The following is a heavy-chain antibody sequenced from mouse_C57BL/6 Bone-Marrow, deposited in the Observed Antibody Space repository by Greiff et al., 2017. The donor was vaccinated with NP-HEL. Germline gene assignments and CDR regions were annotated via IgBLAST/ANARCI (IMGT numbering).Heavy chain of an antibody. Sequence: EVQRVESGGGLVKPGGSLKLSCAASGFTFSSYAMSWVRQTPEKRLEWVATISDGGSYNYYTDNVKGRFTISRANDKNNLYLQMSHLKSEDTAMYYCARDLLWVFAYWGQGTLVTVSA. D-gene: IGHD2-10*01. CDR1: GFTFSSYA. CDR2: ISDGGSYN. J-gene: IGHJ3*01. CDR3: ARDLLWVFAY. V-gene: IGHV5-4*01.